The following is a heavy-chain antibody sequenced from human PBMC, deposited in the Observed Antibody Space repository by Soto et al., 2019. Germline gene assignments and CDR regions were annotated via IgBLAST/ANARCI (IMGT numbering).Heavy chain of an antibody. J-gene: IGHJ4*02. Sequence: QVQLVESGGGVVQPGRSLRLSCAASGFTFSTYAMHWVRQAPGKGLELVAVISSDGSNNYYADSVKGRFTISRDNSKNTLYLQMNSMRAEDTAVYYCARFKGCSGGSCYSYFDYWGQGTLVTVSS. D-gene: IGHD2-15*01. CDR1: GFTFSTYA. V-gene: IGHV3-30-3*01. CDR3: ARFKGCSGGSCYSYFDY. CDR2: ISSDGSNN.